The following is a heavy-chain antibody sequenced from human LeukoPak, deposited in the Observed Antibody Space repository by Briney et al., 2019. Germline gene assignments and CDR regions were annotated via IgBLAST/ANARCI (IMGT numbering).Heavy chain of an antibody. CDR1: GYTFTGYY. V-gene: IGHV1-69*05. CDR3: ARASGGDCCTFDY. D-gene: IGHD2-21*02. J-gene: IGHJ4*02. Sequence: ASVKVSCKASGYTFTGYYMHWVRQAPGQGLEWMGRIIPIFGTANYAQKFQGRVTITTDESTSTAYMELSSLRSEDTAVYYCARASGGDCCTFDYWGQGTLVTVSS. CDR2: IIPIFGTA.